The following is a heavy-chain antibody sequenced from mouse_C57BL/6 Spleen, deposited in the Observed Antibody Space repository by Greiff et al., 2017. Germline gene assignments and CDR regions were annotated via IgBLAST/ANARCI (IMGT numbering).Heavy chain of an antibody. CDR3: ARPASWDVGSAWFAY. CDR1: GFTFSSYT. V-gene: IGHV5-9*01. Sequence: EVKLIESGGGLVKPGGSLKLSCAASGFTFSSYTMSWVRQTPEKRLEWVATISGGGGNTYYPASVKGRFPISRDNAKNTLYLQMSSLRSEETALYYCARPASWDVGSAWFAYWGQETLVTVSA. J-gene: IGHJ3*01. CDR2: ISGGGGNT. D-gene: IGHD4-1*01.